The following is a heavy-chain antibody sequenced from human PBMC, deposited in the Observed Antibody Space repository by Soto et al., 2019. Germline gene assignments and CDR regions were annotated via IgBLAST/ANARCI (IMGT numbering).Heavy chain of an antibody. Sequence: QLQLQESGPGLVKPSETLSLTCTVSGGSISSSSYYWGWIRQPPGKGLEWIGSIYYSGSTYYNPSLKRRVNITLDTSKNQFSLELSSVTAADTAVYYWARHSCSRTSWYPDYWGQGTLVTVSS. J-gene: IGHJ4*02. V-gene: IGHV4-39*01. CDR2: IYYSGST. CDR1: GGSISSSSYY. D-gene: IGHD2-2*01. CDR3: ARHSCSRTSWYPDY.